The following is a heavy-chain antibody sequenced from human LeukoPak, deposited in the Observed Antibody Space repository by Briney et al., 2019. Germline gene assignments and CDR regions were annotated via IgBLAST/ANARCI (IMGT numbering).Heavy chain of an antibody. CDR1: GGSISSSSYY. D-gene: IGHD3-22*01. CDR2: IYYSGST. CDR3: ARESPFYDSSGYYYYMDV. Sequence: SETLSLTCTVSGGSISSSSYYWGWIRQPPGKGLEWIGSIYYSGSTYYNPSLKSRVTISVDTSKNQFSLKLSSVTAADTAVYYCARESPFYDSSGYYYYMDVWGKGTTVTVSS. V-gene: IGHV4-39*07. J-gene: IGHJ6*03.